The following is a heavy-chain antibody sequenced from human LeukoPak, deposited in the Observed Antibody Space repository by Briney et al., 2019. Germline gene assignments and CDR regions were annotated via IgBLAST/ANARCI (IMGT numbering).Heavy chain of an antibody. CDR2: IYYSGST. CDR1: GGSISSSSYY. J-gene: IGHJ4*02. V-gene: IGHV4-39*01. CDR3: ARHFKKYGGYYDGYFDY. D-gene: IGHD3-22*01. Sequence: KPSETLSLTCTVSGGSISSSSYYWGRIRQPPGKGLEWIGSIYYSGSTYYNPSLKRRVTISADTSKNQFSLKLSSVTAADTAVYYCARHFKKYGGYYDGYFDYWGQGTLVTVSS.